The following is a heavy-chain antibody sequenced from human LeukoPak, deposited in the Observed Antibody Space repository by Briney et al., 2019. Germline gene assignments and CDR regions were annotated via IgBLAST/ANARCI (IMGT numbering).Heavy chain of an antibody. D-gene: IGHD3-10*01. CDR3: ARDPGMVRGVFMHYFDY. V-gene: IGHV1-69*05. CDR1: GGTFSSYA. CDR2: IIPIFGTA. J-gene: IGHJ4*02. Sequence: SVKVSCKASGGTFSSYAINWVRQAPGQGLEWIGRIIPIFGTANYAQKFQGRVTITTDEFTSTAYMELSSLRSEDTAVYYCARDPGMVRGVFMHYFDYWGQGTLVTVSS.